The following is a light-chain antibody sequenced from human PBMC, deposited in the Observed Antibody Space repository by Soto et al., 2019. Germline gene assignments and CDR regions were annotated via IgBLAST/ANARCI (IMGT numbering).Light chain of an antibody. Sequence: QSALTQPASVSGSPGQSITISCTGTSSDVGGYNYVSWFQQHPGKAPKLKIYEVNNRPSGVSNRFSGSKSGYTASLTISELQAEDEADYYCTSFTSSSTWVFGGGTKVTVL. CDR2: EVN. V-gene: IGLV2-14*03. CDR1: SSDVGGYNY. J-gene: IGLJ3*02. CDR3: TSFTSSSTWV.